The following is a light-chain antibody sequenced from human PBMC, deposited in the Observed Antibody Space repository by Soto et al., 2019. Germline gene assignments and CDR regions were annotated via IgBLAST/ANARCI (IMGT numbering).Light chain of an antibody. J-gene: IGLJ1*01. Sequence: QSALTQPASVSGSPGQSITISCTGTSSDVGGYNYVSWYQQHPGKAPKLMIYDVSNRPSGVSNRFSGSKSGNTASPTISGLKAEDEADYYCSSYTSSSTLVFGTGTKVTDL. V-gene: IGLV2-14*01. CDR3: SSYTSSSTLV. CDR2: DVS. CDR1: SSDVGGYNY.